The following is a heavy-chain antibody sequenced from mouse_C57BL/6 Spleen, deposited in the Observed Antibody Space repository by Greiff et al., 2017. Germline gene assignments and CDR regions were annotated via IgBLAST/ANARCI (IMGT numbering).Heavy chain of an antibody. V-gene: IGHV3-6*01. D-gene: IGHD1-1*02. CDR3: AREVDWYFDV. CDR2: ISYDGSN. J-gene: IGHJ1*03. CDR1: GYSITSGYY. Sequence: EVKLVESGPGLVKPSQSLSLTCSVTGYSITSGYYWNWIRQFPGNKLEWMGYISYDGSNNYNPSLKNRISITRDTSKNQFFLKLNSVTTEDTATYYCAREVDWYFDVWGTGTTVTVSS.